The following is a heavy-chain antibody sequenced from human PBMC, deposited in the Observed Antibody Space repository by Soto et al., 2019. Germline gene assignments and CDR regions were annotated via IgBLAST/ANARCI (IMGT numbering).Heavy chain of an antibody. CDR1: GYTFTSYG. D-gene: IGHD3-3*01. CDR3: ARDLPVFEGADFWSSYYYYYGMDV. J-gene: IGHJ6*02. CDR2: ISAYNGNT. V-gene: IGHV1-18*01. Sequence: ASVKVSCKASGYTFTSYGISWVRQAPGQGLEWMGWISAYNGNTNYAQKLQGRVTMTTDTSTSTAYMELRSLRSDDTAVYYCARDLPVFEGADFWSSYYYYYGMDVWGQGTTVTVSS.